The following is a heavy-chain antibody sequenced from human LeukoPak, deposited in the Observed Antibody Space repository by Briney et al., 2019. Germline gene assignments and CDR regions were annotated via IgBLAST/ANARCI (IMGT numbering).Heavy chain of an antibody. CDR1: GFTFSSYA. CDR2: ISGSGGST. CDR3: AKDYRRRDYYDSSGYYFDY. J-gene: IGHJ4*02. D-gene: IGHD3-22*01. Sequence: GGSLRLSCAASGFTFSSYAMSWVRQAPGKGLEWVSAISGSGGSTYYADSVKGRFTISRDNPKNTLYLQMNSLRAEDTAVYYCAKDYRRRDYYDSSGYYFDYWGQGTLVTVSS. V-gene: IGHV3-23*01.